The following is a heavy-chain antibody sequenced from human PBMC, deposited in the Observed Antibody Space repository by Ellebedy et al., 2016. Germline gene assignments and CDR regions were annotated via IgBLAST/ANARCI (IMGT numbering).Heavy chain of an antibody. CDR1: GGSISSYY. CDR2: IYYSGST. Sequence: SETLSLTCTVSGGSISSYYWSWIRQPPGKGLEWIGYIYYSGSTNYNPSLKRRVTISVDTSKNQFSLKLSSVTAADTAVYYCARLPPLPYGMDVWGQGTTVTVSS. J-gene: IGHJ6*02. CDR3: ARLPPLPYGMDV. V-gene: IGHV4-59*08.